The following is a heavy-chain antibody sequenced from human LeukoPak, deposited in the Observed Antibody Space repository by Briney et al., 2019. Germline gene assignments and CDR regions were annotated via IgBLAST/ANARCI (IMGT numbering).Heavy chain of an antibody. V-gene: IGHV3-11*06. CDR1: GFTFSDYY. D-gene: IGHD1-26*01. CDR2: ISSGSSYT. CDR3: ARGSYYAPYYFDY. Sequence: GGSLRLSCAASGFTFSDYYMSWIRQAPGKGLEWVSYISSGSSYTHYADSVKGRFTISRDNAKNSLFLQVNSLRDEDTAVYYCARGSYYAPYYFDYGGEGTLVTVSS. J-gene: IGHJ4*02.